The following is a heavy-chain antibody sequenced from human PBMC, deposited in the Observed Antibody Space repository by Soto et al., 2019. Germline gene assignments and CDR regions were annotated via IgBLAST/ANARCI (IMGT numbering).Heavy chain of an antibody. J-gene: IGHJ4*02. V-gene: IGHV3-23*01. D-gene: IGHD3-22*01. CDR2: ISGSGGST. Sequence: PGGSLRLSCESSGFTFSSYGMTLIRQAPGKGLEWVSAISGSGGSTYYADSVKGRFTISRDNSKNTLYLQMNSLRAEDTAVYYCARRVGGYYTGAFDYWGQGTLVTVSS. CDR1: GFTFSSYG. CDR3: ARRVGGYYTGAFDY.